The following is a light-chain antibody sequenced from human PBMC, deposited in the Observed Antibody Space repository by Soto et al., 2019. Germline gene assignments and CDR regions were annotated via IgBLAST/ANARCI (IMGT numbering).Light chain of an antibody. CDR1: RTISSF. CDR2: AAS. V-gene: IGKV1-39*01. Sequence: DIQMTQSPSSLSASVGEGVTITCRARRTISSFLNWYQQKPGKAPKLLIYAASSLQSGVPSRFSGSGSGTDFILTISILQPEDFATYYCQQSYSSAFTFGPGTKVDIK. CDR3: QQSYSSAFT. J-gene: IGKJ3*01.